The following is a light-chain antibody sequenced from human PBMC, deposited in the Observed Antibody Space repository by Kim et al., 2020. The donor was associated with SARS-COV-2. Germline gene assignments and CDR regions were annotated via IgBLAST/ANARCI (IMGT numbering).Light chain of an antibody. CDR3: RVWDSNTDHMV. CDR1: NIGRKS. Sequence: SYELTQPPSVSVAPGKTASITCGGNNIGRKSVHWYQQRPGQAPVLLIYYDSDRPSGIPERFSGSNSGNTATLTISRVEAGDEADYYCRVWDSNTDHMVFG. V-gene: IGLV3-21*04. CDR2: YDS. J-gene: IGLJ2*01.